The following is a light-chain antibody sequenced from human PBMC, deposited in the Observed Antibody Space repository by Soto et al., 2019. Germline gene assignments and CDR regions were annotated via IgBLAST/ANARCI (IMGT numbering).Light chain of an antibody. J-gene: IGKJ2*01. CDR3: QQYDSYPYT. Sequence: DIQMTQSPSTLSTSVGDRVTITCRASQTISSWLAWYQEKPGKAPKLLIYKASTSESGVPSRFSGSGSGTEFTLTISSLQPDDFATYYCQQYDSYPYTFGQGTKLEIK. V-gene: IGKV1-5*03. CDR1: QTISSW. CDR2: KAS.